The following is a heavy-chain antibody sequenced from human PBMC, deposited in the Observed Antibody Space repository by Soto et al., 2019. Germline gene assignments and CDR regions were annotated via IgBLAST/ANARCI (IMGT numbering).Heavy chain of an antibody. CDR3: ARKVAVAGRGVCYFDY. CDR1: GGSISSSSYY. D-gene: IGHD6-19*01. J-gene: IGHJ4*02. V-gene: IGHV4-39*01. CDR2: IYYSGST. Sequence: PSETLSLTCTVSGGSISSSSYYWGWIRQPPGKGLEWIGSIYYSGSTYYNPSLKSRVTISVDTSKNQLSLKLSSVTAADTAVYYCARKVAVAGRGVCYFDYWGQGTLVTVSS.